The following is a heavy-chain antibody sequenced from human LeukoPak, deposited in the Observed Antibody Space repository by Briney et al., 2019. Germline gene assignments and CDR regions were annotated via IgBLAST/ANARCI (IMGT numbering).Heavy chain of an antibody. V-gene: IGHV1-8*01. CDR3: AKDYGDYYYCYYGMDV. CDR2: MNPNSGNT. CDR1: GYTFTSYD. D-gene: IGHD4-17*01. J-gene: IGHJ6*02. Sequence: ASVKVSCKASGYTFTSYDINWVRQATGQGLEWMGWMNPNSGNTGYAQKFQGRVTMTRNTSISTAYMELSSLRSEDTAVYYCAKDYGDYYYCYYGMDVWGQGTTVTVSS.